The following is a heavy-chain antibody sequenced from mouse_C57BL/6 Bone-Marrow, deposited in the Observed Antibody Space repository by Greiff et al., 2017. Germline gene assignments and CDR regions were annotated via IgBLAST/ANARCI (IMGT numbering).Heavy chain of an antibody. Sequence: VQLQQSGTVLARPGASVKMSCKTSGYTFTSYWMHWVKQRPGQGLEWIGAIYPGNSDTSYNQKFKGKDKLTAVTSASTAYMELSSLTNEDAAVYYCTFTTVVATGAMDYWGQGTSVTVAS. CDR2: IYPGNSDT. CDR3: TFTTVVATGAMDY. CDR1: GYTFTSYW. J-gene: IGHJ4*01. D-gene: IGHD1-1*01. V-gene: IGHV1-5*01.